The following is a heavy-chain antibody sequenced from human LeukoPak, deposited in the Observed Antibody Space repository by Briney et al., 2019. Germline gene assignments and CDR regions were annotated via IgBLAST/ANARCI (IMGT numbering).Heavy chain of an antibody. CDR3: ARALTTVTQYYFDY. D-gene: IGHD4-17*01. V-gene: IGHV4-4*02. J-gene: IGHJ4*02. CDR2: IYHSGST. CDR1: GGSISRSNW. Sequence: PSETLSLTCAVSGGSISRSNWWSWVRQPPGKGLEWIGEIYHSGSTNYNPPLKSRVNISVDKSKNQFSLKLSSVTAADTAVYYCARALTTVTQYYFDYWGQGTLVTVSS.